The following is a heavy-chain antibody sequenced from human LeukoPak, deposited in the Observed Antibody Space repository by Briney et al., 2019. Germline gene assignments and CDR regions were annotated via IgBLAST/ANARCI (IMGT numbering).Heavy chain of an antibody. V-gene: IGHV4-31*03. J-gene: IGHJ4*02. CDR2: IYYSGST. D-gene: IGHD3-10*01. Sequence: SETLSLTCTVSGGSISSGDYYWSWIRQHPGKGLEWIGYIYYSGSTYYNPSLKSRVTISLDTSKNQFSLKLSSVTAADTAVYYCARDQEDSGTDYWGQGTLVTVSS. CDR3: ARDQEDSGTDY. CDR1: GGSISSGDYY.